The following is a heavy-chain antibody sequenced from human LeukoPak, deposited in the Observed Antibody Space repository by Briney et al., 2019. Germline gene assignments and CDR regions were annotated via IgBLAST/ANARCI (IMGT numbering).Heavy chain of an antibody. CDR2: INPNSGGT. D-gene: IGHD2-2*02. V-gene: IGHV1-2*02. CDR3: AVSPYCSSTSCYTTDAFDI. J-gene: IGHJ3*02. CDR1: GYTFTGYY. Sequence: ASVKVSCKASGYTFTGYYMHWVRQAPGQRLEWMGWINPNSGGTNYAQKFQGRVTMTRDTSISTAYMGLSRLRSDDTAVYYCAVSPYCSSTSCYTTDAFDIWGQGTMVTVSS.